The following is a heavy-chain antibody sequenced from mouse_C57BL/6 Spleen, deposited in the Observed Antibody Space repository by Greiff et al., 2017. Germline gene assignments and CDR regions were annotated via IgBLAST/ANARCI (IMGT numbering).Heavy chain of an antibody. CDR2: IDPEDGET. Sequence: EVQLQQSGAELVKPGASVKLSCTASGFNIKDYYMHWVKQRTEQGLEWIGRIDPEDGETKYAPKFPGKATITADTSSNTAYLQLSSLTSEDTAVYYCARGYGSSYRYFDVWGTGTTVTVSS. CDR1: GFNIKDYY. J-gene: IGHJ1*03. V-gene: IGHV14-2*01. D-gene: IGHD1-1*01. CDR3: ARGYGSSYRYFDV.